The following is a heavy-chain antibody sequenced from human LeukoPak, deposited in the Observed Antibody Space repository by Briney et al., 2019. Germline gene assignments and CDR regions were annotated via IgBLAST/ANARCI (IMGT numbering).Heavy chain of an antibody. J-gene: IGHJ4*02. CDR2: ISSSGTTI. CDR3: ARPASTSPLGY. CDR1: GFTFSIYS. V-gene: IGHV3-48*04. Sequence: PGGSLRLSCAASGFTFSIYSMNWVRQAPGKGLEWVSYISSSGTTIYYADSVKGRFTISRDNANNSLYLQMNSLRAEDTALYYCARPASTSPLGYWGQGTLVTVSS.